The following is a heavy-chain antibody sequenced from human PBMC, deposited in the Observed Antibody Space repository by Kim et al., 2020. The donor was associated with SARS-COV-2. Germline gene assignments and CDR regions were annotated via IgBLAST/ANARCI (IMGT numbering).Heavy chain of an antibody. CDR1: GGSFSGYY. V-gene: IGHV4-34*01. CDR3: ARGKSKTDY. J-gene: IGHJ4*02. Sequence: SETLSLTCAVYGGSFSGYYWSWIRQPPGKGLEWIGEINHSGSTNYNPSLKSRVTISVDTSKNQFSLKLSSVTAADTAVYYCARGKSKTDYWGQGTLVTVSS. CDR2: INHSGST.